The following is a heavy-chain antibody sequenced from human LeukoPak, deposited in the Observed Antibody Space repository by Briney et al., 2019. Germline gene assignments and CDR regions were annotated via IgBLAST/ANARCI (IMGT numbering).Heavy chain of an antibody. CDR3: ARLDSSSSRNWFDP. Sequence: SETLSLTCTVSGGSISSYYWSWIRQPPGKGLEWIGYIYYSGSTNYNPSLTSRVTISVDTSKNQFSLKLSSVTAADTAVYYCARLDSSSSRNWFDPWGQGTLVTVSS. CDR1: GGSISSYY. D-gene: IGHD6-6*01. CDR2: IYYSGST. J-gene: IGHJ5*02. V-gene: IGHV4-59*08.